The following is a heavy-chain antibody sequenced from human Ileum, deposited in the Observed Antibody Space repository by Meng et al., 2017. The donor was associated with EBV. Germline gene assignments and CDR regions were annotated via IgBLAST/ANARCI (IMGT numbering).Heavy chain of an antibody. V-gene: IGHV4-4*02. D-gene: IGHD6-19*01. Sequence: QRPQSGHRLVKPSRTLSLTCAVSVVSSSSSNWWSCVRQPPGNGLEWIGEISHSGSTNYNPFLKSRVTISVDKSKNQFSLNLSSVTAADTSVYYCARVGQWLPIDYWGQGTLVTVSS. CDR2: ISHSGST. CDR3: ARVGQWLPIDY. J-gene: IGHJ4*02. CDR1: VVSSSSSNW.